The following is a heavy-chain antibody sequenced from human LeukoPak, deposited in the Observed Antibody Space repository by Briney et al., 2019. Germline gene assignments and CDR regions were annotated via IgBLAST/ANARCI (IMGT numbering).Heavy chain of an antibody. D-gene: IGHD7-27*01. CDR2: IYYSGST. CDR3: ATTNNWGSGY. Sequence: KTSETLSLTCTVSGGSISSSSYYWGWIRQPPGKGLEWIGSIYYSGSTYYNPSLKSRVTISVDTSKNQFSLKLSSMTAADTAVYYCATTNNWGSGYWGQGTLVTVSS. J-gene: IGHJ4*02. CDR1: GGSISSSSYY. V-gene: IGHV4-39*01.